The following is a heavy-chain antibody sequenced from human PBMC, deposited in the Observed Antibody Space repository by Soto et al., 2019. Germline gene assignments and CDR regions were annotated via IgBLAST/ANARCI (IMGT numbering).Heavy chain of an antibody. D-gene: IGHD3-10*01. J-gene: IGHJ5*02. CDR1: GGSISSYY. V-gene: IGHV4-59*01. CDR3: ASYGSGSYPRLDP. CDR2: IYYSGST. Sequence: QVQLQESGPGLVKPSETLSLTCTVSGGSISSYYWSWIRQPPGKGLEWIGYIYYSGSTNYNPSLKSRVTISVDTSKHQFSLKVSSVTAADTAVYYFASYGSGSYPRLDPGGQGTLVTVSS.